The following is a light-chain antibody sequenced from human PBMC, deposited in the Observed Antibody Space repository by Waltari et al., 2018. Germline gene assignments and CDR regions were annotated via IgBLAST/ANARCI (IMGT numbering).Light chain of an antibody. CDR2: RNN. J-gene: IGLJ2*01. CDR1: SSNIGSNY. CDR3: AAWDDSLSGGV. Sequence: QSVLTQPPSASGTPGQRVTISCSGSSSNIGSNYVYWYQQFPGVAPNLLIYRNNRRPSGVPDRFSGSKSGTSASLAISGLRSEDEADYYCAAWDDSLSGGVFGGGTKLTVL. V-gene: IGLV1-47*01.